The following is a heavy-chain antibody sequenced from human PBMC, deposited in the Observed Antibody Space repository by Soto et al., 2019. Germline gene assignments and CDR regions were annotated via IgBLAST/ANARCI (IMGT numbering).Heavy chain of an antibody. CDR2: INPSGGST. J-gene: IGHJ4*02. CDR1: GYTFTSYY. Sequence: GASVKVSCKTSGYTFTSYYMHWVRQAPGQGLEWMGIINPSGGSTSYAQKFQGRVTMTRDTSTSTVYMELSSLRSEDTAVYYCARDGRYYYDSSGYPLFDYWGQGTLVTVSS. CDR3: ARDGRYYYDSSGYPLFDY. V-gene: IGHV1-46*03. D-gene: IGHD3-22*01.